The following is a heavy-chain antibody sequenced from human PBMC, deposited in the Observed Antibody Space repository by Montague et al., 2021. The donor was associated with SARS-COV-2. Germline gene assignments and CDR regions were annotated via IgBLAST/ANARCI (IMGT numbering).Heavy chain of an antibody. J-gene: IGHJ3*01. CDR2: IYHSGNT. V-gene: IGHV4-59*12. D-gene: IGHD3-9*01. Sequence: SETLSLTCTVSGGSISSYNWSWIRQPPGKGLECIGYIYHSGNTNYNPSLKSRVTISVDASKSQFSLKLSSVAAADTGVYYCARAPTVYDVLTGHDSELDVWGRGTMVIVSS. CDR1: GGSISSYN. CDR3: ARAPTVYDVLTGHDSELDV.